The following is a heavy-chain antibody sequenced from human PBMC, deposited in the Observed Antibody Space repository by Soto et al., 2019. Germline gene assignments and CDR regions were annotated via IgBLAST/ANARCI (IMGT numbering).Heavy chain of an antibody. CDR3: AREIYGNHRRCYFDV. V-gene: IGHV3-64*01. J-gene: IGHJ2*01. D-gene: IGHD4-4*01. CDR2: ISTYGAST. CDR1: GFTFSSHA. Sequence: EVQLVESGGGLVQPGGSLRLSCAASGFTFSSHAMHWVRQAPGKGLDSVSGISTYGASTNYANSVKGIFTISRDNSKNTLYLQMGSLRAEDLAVYYCAREIYGNHRRCYFDVWGRVTLLTVSS.